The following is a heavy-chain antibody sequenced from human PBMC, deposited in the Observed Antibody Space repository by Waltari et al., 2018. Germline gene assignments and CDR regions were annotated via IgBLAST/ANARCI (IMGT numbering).Heavy chain of an antibody. CDR2: IHYSGSS. Sequence: QVQLQESGPGLVKPSETLSLTCTVSGGSTSTYYWSWVRQSPGKGLEWIGYIHYSGSSVYNPSLSSRVAISLDTPNNRFSLRLRSVTAADAAIYYCARADTSTSYFYYYMDVWGKGTTVTVSS. CDR1: GGSTSTYY. V-gene: IGHV4-59*01. J-gene: IGHJ6*03. D-gene: IGHD1-26*01. CDR3: ARADTSTSYFYYYMDV.